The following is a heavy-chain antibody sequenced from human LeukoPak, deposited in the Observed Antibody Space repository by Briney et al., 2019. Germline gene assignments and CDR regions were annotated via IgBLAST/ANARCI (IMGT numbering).Heavy chain of an antibody. V-gene: IGHV3-49*03. Sequence: GSLRLSCTASGFTFGDYAMSWFRQAPGKGLEWVGFIRSKAYGGTTEYAASVKGRFTISRDDSKSIAYLQMNSLKTEDTAVYYCTRGIPKEAYYYDSSGFQTVDYWGQGTLVTVSS. J-gene: IGHJ4*02. D-gene: IGHD3-22*01. CDR1: GFTFGDYA. CDR2: IRSKAYGGTT. CDR3: TRGIPKEAYYYDSSGFQTVDY.